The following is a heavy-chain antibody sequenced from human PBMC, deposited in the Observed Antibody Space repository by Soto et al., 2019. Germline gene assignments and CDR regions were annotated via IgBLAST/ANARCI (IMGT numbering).Heavy chain of an antibody. CDR1: GGSISSSGYY. J-gene: IGHJ4*02. Sequence: QLQLQESGPGLVKPPETLSLTCTVSGGSISSSGYYWGWIRQPPGKGLEWIGNIYYSGSTYYNPSLKSRVTISVDTSKNQFSLKLSSVTAADTAVYYCARIRGYGGYDSEEIDYWGQGTLVTVSS. CDR3: ARIRGYGGYDSEEIDY. CDR2: IYYSGST. D-gene: IGHD5-12*01. V-gene: IGHV4-39*01.